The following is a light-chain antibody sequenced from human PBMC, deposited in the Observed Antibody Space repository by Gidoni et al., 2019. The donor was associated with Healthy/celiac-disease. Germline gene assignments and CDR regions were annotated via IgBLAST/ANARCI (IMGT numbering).Light chain of an antibody. CDR2: EGS. CDR1: ISDVGSYNL. J-gene: IGLJ2*01. CDR3: CSYAGSSTLV. Sequence: SALTRPGSVSGSPGHSITISCTGTISDVGSYNLVSWYQQHPVKAPKLMIYEGSKRPSGVANRSSGSKSGNTASLTISGRHAEDEADYYCCSYAGSSTLVFGGGTKLTVL. V-gene: IGLV2-23*01.